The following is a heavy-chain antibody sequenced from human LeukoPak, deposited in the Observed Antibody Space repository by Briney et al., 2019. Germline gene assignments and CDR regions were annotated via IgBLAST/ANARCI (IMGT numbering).Heavy chain of an antibody. CDR3: ARIYSAYSYGPFGY. CDR1: GGSINTYY. CDR2: IYYSGST. D-gene: IGHD5-18*01. Sequence: PSETLSLTCTVSGGSINTYYWSWIRQSPGKGLEWIGYIYYSGSTYYNPSLQSRVTISVDTSKNQFSLKLTSVTAADTAVYYCARIYSAYSYGPFGYWGQGTLVTVSS. J-gene: IGHJ4*02. V-gene: IGHV4-59*01.